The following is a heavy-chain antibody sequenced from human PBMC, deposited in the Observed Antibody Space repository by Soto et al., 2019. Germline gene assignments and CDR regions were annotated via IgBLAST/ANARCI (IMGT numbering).Heavy chain of an antibody. Sequence: HPGGSLRLSCAASGFTFSSYAMSWVRQAPGKGLEWVSAISGSGGSTYYADSVKGRFTTSRDNSKNTLYLQMNSLRAEDTAVYYCAKDRYYYDSSGYSGLSGDDWGQGTLVTVAA. J-gene: IGHJ4*02. CDR3: AKDRYYYDSSGYSGLSGDD. V-gene: IGHV3-23*01. CDR1: GFTFSSYA. CDR2: ISGSGGST. D-gene: IGHD3-22*01.